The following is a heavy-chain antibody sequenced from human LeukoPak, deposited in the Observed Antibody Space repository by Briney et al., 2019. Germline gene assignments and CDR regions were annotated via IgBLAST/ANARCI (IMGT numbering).Heavy chain of an antibody. CDR2: INSDGSST. J-gene: IGHJ6*02. CDR1: GFSFNNYA. Sequence: GGSLRLSCVASGFSFNNYAMNWVRQAPGKGLVWVSRINSDGSSTSYADSVKGRFTISRDNAKNTLYLQMNSLRAEDTAVYYCARDWRSSGWYSVSRSTKYYYYGMDVWGQGTTVTVSS. CDR3: ARDWRSSGWYSVSRSTKYYYYGMDV. D-gene: IGHD6-19*01. V-gene: IGHV3-74*01.